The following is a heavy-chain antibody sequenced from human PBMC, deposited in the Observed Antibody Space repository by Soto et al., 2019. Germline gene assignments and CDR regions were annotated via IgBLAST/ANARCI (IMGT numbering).Heavy chain of an antibody. CDR2: IIPIFGTA. CDR1: GGTFSSYA. J-gene: IGHJ3*02. D-gene: IGHD3-22*01. CDR3: ARAVYYESSGDYDLDAFDI. V-gene: IGHV1-69*01. Sequence: QVQLVQSGAEVKKPGSSVKVSCKASGGTFSSYAISWVRQAPGQGLEWMGGIIPIFGTANYAQKFQGRVTITADESTSTAYMELSSLRSEDTAVYYCARAVYYESSGDYDLDAFDIWGQGTMVTVSS.